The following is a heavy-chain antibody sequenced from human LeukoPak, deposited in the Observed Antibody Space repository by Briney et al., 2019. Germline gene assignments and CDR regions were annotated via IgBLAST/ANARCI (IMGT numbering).Heavy chain of an antibody. CDR1: GGSISSYY. CDR2: IYYSGST. D-gene: IGHD3-22*01. CDR3: ARLRYYYDSSALARDYYYYYYMDV. V-gene: IGHV4-59*12. J-gene: IGHJ6*03. Sequence: SGTLSLTCTVSGGSISSYYWSWIRQPPGKGLEWIGYIYYSGSTNYNPSLKSRVTISVDTSKNQFSLKLSSVTAADTAVYYCARLRYYYDSSALARDYYYYYYMDVWGKGTTVTISS.